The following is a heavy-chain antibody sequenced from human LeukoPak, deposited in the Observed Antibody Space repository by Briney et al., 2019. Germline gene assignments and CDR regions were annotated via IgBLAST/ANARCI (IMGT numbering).Heavy chain of an antibody. Sequence: GGSLRLSCAASGFTFSSYSMNWVRQAPGKGLEWVSAISGSGSTYYADSVKGRFTISRDNPKNTLYLQMNSLRAEDTAVYYCAKGPTYYYYYYMDVWGKGTTVTVSS. CDR2: ISGSGST. V-gene: IGHV3-23*01. CDR1: GFTFSSYS. CDR3: AKGPTYYYYYYMDV. J-gene: IGHJ6*03.